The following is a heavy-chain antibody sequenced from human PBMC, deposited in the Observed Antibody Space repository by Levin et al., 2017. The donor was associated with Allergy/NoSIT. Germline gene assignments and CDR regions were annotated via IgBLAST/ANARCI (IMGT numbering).Heavy chain of an antibody. Sequence: SETLSLTCAVSGGSISSGGYSWSWIRQPPGTGLEWIGNIYLSGSTYYNPSLKSRVTISVDRSKNQFSLNLSSVTAADTAVYYCARVAGYSYGYYFDYWAREPWSPSPQ. D-gene: IGHD5-18*01. J-gene: IGHJ4*02. CDR3: ARVAGYSYGYYFDY. V-gene: IGHV4-30-2*01. CDR2: IYLSGST. CDR1: GGSISSGGYS.